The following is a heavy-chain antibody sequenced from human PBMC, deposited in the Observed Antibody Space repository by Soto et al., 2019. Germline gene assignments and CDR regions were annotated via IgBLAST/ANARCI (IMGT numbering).Heavy chain of an antibody. CDR3: ARSDNYVPFDH. CDR1: GGSISSGDYY. D-gene: IGHD4-4*01. CDR2: IYYSGFT. J-gene: IGHJ4*02. Sequence: QVQLQESGPGLVKPSQTLSLTCTVSGGSISSGDYYWSWIRQPPGKGLVWIGYIYYSGFTYYNPALNSRLTMSVDTSKNQFSLKLSSVIAADTAVYYCARSDNYVPFDHWGQGTVVTVSS. V-gene: IGHV4-30-4*01.